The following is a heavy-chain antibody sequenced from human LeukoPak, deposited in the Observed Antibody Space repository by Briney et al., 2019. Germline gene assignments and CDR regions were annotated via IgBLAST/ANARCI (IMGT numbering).Heavy chain of an antibody. Sequence: SGGSLRPSCGASGFTFSSHWMTWVRQAPGEGLEFVANRKQDGSEINYADSVKGRFTISRDNAKNSLYLQMNSLRAEDTAVYYCARSDSDRTGRGFWSGIENYFDYWGQGTLVTVSS. CDR3: ARSDSDRTGRGFWSGIENYFDY. V-gene: IGHV3-7*01. D-gene: IGHD3-10*01. CDR2: RKQDGSEI. CDR1: GFTFSSHW. J-gene: IGHJ4*02.